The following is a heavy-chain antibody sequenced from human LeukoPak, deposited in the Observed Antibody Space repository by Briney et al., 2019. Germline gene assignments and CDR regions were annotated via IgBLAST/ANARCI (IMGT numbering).Heavy chain of an antibody. CDR2: ISGSGGST. CDR1: GFTFSSYA. CDR3: AKDRYYYDSSGYYLVY. D-gene: IGHD3-22*01. Sequence: GGSLRLSCAASGFTFSSYAMSWVRQAPGKGLEWVSAISGSGGSTYYADSVKGRFTISRDNSKNTLYLQMNSLRAEDTAVYYCAKDRYYYDSSGYYLVYWGQGTLVTVSS. J-gene: IGHJ4*02. V-gene: IGHV3-23*01.